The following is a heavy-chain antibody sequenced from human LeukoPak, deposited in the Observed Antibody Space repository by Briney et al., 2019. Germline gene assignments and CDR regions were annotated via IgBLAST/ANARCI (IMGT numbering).Heavy chain of an antibody. CDR3: ARPFPTLQNAFDI. Sequence: PSETLSLTCAASGGSFSSSYYWGWIRQPPGKGLEWIGYIYYSGSTYYNPSLKSRVTISVDTSKNQFSLKLSSVTAADTAVYYCARPFPTLQNAFDIWGQGTMVTVSS. V-gene: IGHV4-30-4*08. J-gene: IGHJ3*02. CDR1: GGSFSSSYY. CDR2: IYYSGST. D-gene: IGHD2-21*02.